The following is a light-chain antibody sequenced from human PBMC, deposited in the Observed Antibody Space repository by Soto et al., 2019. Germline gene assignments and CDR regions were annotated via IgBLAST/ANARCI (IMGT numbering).Light chain of an antibody. CDR2: WAS. Sequence: DIVMTQSPDSLAVSLGERATINCKSSQSVLYSSNNKNYLAWYQQKPGQPPKLLIYWASTRESGVPDRFSGSGSGTDFTLTISSLQAEDVAVYYCQQYYSTPPVTFALGPKWISN. J-gene: IGKJ3*01. CDR3: QQYYSTPPVT. V-gene: IGKV4-1*01. CDR1: QSVLYSSNNKNY.